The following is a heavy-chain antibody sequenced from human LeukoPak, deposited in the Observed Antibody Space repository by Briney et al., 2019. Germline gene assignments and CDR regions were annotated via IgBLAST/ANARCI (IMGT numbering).Heavy chain of an antibody. D-gene: IGHD2-2*01. V-gene: IGHV1-18*04. J-gene: IGHJ5*02. Sequence: ASMKVSCKASGYTFTVYYIHWVRQAPGQGLEWMGWVNSDSGATNYAQKLQGRVTMTTDTSTSTAYMELRSLRSDDTAVYYCARSRAAAPYNWFDPWGQGTLVTVSS. CDR2: VNSDSGAT. CDR3: ARSRAAAPYNWFDP. CDR1: GYTFTVYY.